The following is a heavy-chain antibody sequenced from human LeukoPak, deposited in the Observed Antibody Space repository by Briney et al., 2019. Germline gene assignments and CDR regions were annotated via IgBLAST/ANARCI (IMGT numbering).Heavy chain of an antibody. CDR2: INTGDGDT. Sequence: ASVKSSCKASGYTFTTCAIHWVRQAPGQRLEWMGLINTGDGDTMYSQKFQGRVTITRDTSANTAYLELDSLTSEDTAVYYCAKGSSMGPISFYLDYWGQGTLVTVSS. J-gene: IGHJ4*02. CDR1: GYTFTTCA. D-gene: IGHD5-24*01. CDR3: AKGSSMGPISFYLDY. V-gene: IGHV1-3*04.